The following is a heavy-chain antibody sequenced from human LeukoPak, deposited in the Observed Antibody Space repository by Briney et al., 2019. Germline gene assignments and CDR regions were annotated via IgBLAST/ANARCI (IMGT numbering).Heavy chain of an antibody. Sequence: SETLSLTCAVYGGSFSGYYWSWIRQPPGKGLEWIGEINHSGSTNCNPSLKSRVTISVDTSKNQFSLKLSSVTAADTAVYYCARASYYDFWSGYYTGMDVWGQGTTVTVSS. CDR1: GGSFSGYY. V-gene: IGHV4-34*01. J-gene: IGHJ6*02. CDR2: INHSGST. CDR3: ARASYYDFWSGYYTGMDV. D-gene: IGHD3-3*01.